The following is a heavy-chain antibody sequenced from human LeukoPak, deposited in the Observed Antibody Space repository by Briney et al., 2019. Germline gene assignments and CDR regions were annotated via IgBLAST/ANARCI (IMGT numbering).Heavy chain of an antibody. CDR1: GGTFSSYA. CDR2: IIPIFGTA. V-gene: IGHV1-69*13. J-gene: IGHJ4*02. Sequence: SVKVSCKASGGTFSSYAISWVRQAPGQGLEWMGGIIPIFGTANYAQKFQGRVTITADESTSTAYMELSSLRSEDTAVYYCARADRHYYDSSGYDADYWGQGTLVTVSS. CDR3: ARADRHYYDSSGYDADY. D-gene: IGHD3-22*01.